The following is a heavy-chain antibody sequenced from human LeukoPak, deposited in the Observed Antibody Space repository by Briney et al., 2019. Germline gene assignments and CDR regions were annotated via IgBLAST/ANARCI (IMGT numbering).Heavy chain of an antibody. CDR3: ARAILGYCSGGSCYSGYMDV. J-gene: IGHJ6*03. V-gene: IGHV3-21*01. Sequence: PGGSLRLSCAASGFTFSSCSMNWVRQAPGKGLEWVSSISSSSSYIYYADSVKGRFTISRDNAKNSLYLQMNSLRAEDTAVYYCARAILGYCSGGSCYSGYMDVWGKGTTVTVSS. CDR2: ISSSSSYI. D-gene: IGHD2-15*01. CDR1: GFTFSSCS.